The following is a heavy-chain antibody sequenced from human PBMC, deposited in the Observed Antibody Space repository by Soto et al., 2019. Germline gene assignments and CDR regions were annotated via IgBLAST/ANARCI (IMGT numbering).Heavy chain of an antibody. CDR1: RFTFSNYA. CDR2: ISYDGTTK. Sequence: GGSLRLSCAASRFTFSNYAMHWVRQAPGKGLEWVAVISYDGTTKYYADSVKRRFTISRDNSKSTLYLQMNSLRVEDSAVYYCAKLWGYGSDSAYFDYWGQGTLVTVSS. V-gene: IGHV3-30*18. J-gene: IGHJ4*02. D-gene: IGHD2-21*02. CDR3: AKLWGYGSDSAYFDY.